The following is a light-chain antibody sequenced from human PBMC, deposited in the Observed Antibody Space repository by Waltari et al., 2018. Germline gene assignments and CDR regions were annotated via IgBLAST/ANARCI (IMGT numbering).Light chain of an antibody. CDR2: WAS. Sequence: DIVMTQSPDSLAVSLGERATINCKSSQSVLSSSNNKNYLAWYQQKPGPPAKLLIYWASSRGSGVPDRFSGSGSGTDFTLTISSLQAEDVAVYYCQQYYSTPLTFGGGTKVEIK. J-gene: IGKJ4*01. V-gene: IGKV4-1*01. CDR1: QSVLSSSNNKNY. CDR3: QQYYSTPLT.